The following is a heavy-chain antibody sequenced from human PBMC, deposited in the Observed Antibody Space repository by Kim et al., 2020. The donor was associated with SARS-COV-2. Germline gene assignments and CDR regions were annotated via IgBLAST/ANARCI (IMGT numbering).Heavy chain of an antibody. CDR2: IRNKPESYST. D-gene: IGHD6-13*01. CDR1: GFTFSDYF. Sequence: GGSLRLSCTTSGFTFSDYFMDWVRQAPGKGLDWVARIRNKPESYSTEYAASGKGSFTISRDDSRNSLQLQMHSLKTEDTAVYYCTTDRSGAGDSWGQGTLVTVSS. J-gene: IGHJ4*02. CDR3: TTDRSGAGDS. V-gene: IGHV3-72*01.